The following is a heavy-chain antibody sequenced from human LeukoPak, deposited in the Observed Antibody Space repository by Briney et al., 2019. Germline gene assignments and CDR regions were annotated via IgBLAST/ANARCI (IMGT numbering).Heavy chain of an antibody. CDR3: ARESNVDTAMDFDY. CDR1: GYTFTSYG. D-gene: IGHD5-18*01. Sequence: VASVKVSCKASGYTFTSYGISWVRQAPGQGLEWMGWISAYNGNTNYAQKLQGRVTMTTDTSTSTAYMELKSLRSDDTAVCYCARESNVDTAMDFDYWGQGTLVTVSS. V-gene: IGHV1-18*01. J-gene: IGHJ4*02. CDR2: ISAYNGNT.